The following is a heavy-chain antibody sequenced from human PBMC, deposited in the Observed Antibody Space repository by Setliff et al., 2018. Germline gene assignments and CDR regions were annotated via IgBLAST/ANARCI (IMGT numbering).Heavy chain of an antibody. V-gene: IGHV1-46*01. D-gene: IGHD3-3*01. Sequence: ASVKVSCKASGYTLTNYYMHWVQQAPGQGLEWMGIINPSGGLTRYAQKFQGKVTMTRDTSTSTVYMEVSSLRSEDTAVYFCARGALVLQFLEWLPRFYYMDVWGKGTTVTVSS. CDR3: ARGALVLQFLEWLPRFYYMDV. J-gene: IGHJ6*03. CDR2: INPSGGLT. CDR1: GYTLTNYY.